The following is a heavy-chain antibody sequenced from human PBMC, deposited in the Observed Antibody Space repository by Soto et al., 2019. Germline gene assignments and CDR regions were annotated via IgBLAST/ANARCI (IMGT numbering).Heavy chain of an antibody. J-gene: IGHJ4*02. CDR1: GFTFSSYG. V-gene: IGHV3-30*18. CDR2: ISYDGSNK. CDR3: AKDPRYYSSSERYDY. D-gene: IGHD6-6*01. Sequence: GASLALSRASSGFTFSSYGMHWVRHAPGEGLEWVAVISYDGSNKYYADSVKGRFTISRDNSKNTLYLQMNSLRAEDTAVYYCAKDPRYYSSSERYDYWGQGTLVTVSS.